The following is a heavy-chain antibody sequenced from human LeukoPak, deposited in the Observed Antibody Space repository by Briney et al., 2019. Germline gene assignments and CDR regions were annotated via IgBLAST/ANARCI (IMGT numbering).Heavy chain of an antibody. J-gene: IGHJ5*02. D-gene: IGHD3-16*02. Sequence: SETLSLTCAVYGGSFSGNYWSWIRKPPGKGLEWFGEIHHSGSTYYNPSLKSRVTISVDTSKNQFSLKLSSVTAADTAVYYCARDENGYVWGSFRAWGQGTLVTVSS. CDR3: ARDENGYVWGSFRA. CDR2: IHHSGST. V-gene: IGHV4-34*01. CDR1: GGSFSGNY.